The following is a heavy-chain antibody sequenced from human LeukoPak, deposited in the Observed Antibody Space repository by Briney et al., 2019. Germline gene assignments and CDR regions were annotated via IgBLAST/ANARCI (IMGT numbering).Heavy chain of an antibody. CDR2: IRYDGSNK. V-gene: IGHV3-30*02. J-gene: IGHJ6*03. Sequence: TGGSLRLSCAASGFTFSSYGMHWVRQAPGKGLEWVAFIRYDGSNKYYADSVKGRFTISRDNSKNTLYLQMNSLRAEDTAVYYCAKDKADYYYYMDVWGKGTTVTVSS. CDR1: GFTFSSYG. CDR3: AKDKADYYYYMDV.